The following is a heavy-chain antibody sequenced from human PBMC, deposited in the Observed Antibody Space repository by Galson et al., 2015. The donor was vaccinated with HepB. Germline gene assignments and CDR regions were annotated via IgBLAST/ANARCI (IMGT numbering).Heavy chain of an antibody. CDR1: GFALSTSW. V-gene: IGHV3-7*03. CDR3: ARDTGFFRFDC. Sequence: SLRLSCAASGFALSTSWMTWVRQAPGKGLEWVAHIKEDGSLKNYVDSVKGRFTISRDNAKNSLYLEINSLRAEDTAVYYCARDTGFFRFDCWGQGTLVTASS. CDR2: IKEDGSLK. J-gene: IGHJ4*02. D-gene: IGHD3-3*01.